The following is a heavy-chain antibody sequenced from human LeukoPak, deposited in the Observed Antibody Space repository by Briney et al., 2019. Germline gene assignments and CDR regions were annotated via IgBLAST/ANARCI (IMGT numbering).Heavy chain of an antibody. CDR1: GFSVTNNY. D-gene: IGHD1-14*01. CDR2: FYVGGAT. J-gene: IGHJ3*02. CDR3: TTNDAFDI. Sequence: GGSLRLSCAVSGFSVTNNYMSWVRQAPGKGLEWVSVFYVGGATYYADSVKGRFTISRDNSENTLYLQMKSLRAEDTAVYYCTTNDAFDIWGQGTMVIVSS. V-gene: IGHV3-53*01.